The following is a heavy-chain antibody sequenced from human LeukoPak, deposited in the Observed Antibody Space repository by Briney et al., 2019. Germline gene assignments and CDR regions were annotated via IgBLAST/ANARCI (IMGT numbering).Heavy chain of an antibody. CDR3: AKDRNWVSDY. D-gene: IGHD6-13*01. CDR2: ITGSGGST. V-gene: IGHV3-23*01. Sequence: GGSPRLSCAASGITFSSYAMSWVRQAPGKGLEWVSAITGSGGSTYYADSVKGRFTISRDNSKNTLYLQMNSLRAEDTAVYYCAKDRNWVSDYWGQGTLVTVSS. CDR1: GITFSSYA. J-gene: IGHJ4*02.